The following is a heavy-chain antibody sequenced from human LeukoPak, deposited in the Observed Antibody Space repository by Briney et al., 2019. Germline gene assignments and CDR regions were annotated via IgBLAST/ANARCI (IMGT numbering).Heavy chain of an antibody. D-gene: IGHD3-22*01. CDR2: ISAYRGNT. CDR1: GYTFTSYG. Sequence: ASVKVSCKASGYTFTSYGISWVRQAPGQGLEWMGWISAYRGNTYYAQRLQGRVTLTTGTSTSTAYMELRSLRSDDTAVYYCARDLYYYDSSGFHDVFDIWGQGTMVTVSS. CDR3: ARDLYYYDSSGFHDVFDI. J-gene: IGHJ3*02. V-gene: IGHV1-18*01.